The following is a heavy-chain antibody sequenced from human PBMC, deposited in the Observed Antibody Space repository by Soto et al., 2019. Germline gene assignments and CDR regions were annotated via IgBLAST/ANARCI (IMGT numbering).Heavy chain of an antibody. CDR3: ARDLWSGWFGDPSGGMDV. J-gene: IGHJ6*02. V-gene: IGHV4-31*03. CDR2: IYYSGST. D-gene: IGHD3-10*01. CDR1: GGSISSGGYY. Sequence: QVQLQESGPGLVKPSQTLSLTCTVSGGSISSGGYYWSWIRQHPGKGLEWIGYIYYSGSTYHNPSLKSRATISVDTSKNQFSLKLSSVTAADTAVYYCARDLWSGWFGDPSGGMDVWGQGTTVTVSS.